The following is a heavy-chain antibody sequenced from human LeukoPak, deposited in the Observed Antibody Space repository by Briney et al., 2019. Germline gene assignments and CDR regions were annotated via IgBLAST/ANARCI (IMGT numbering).Heavy chain of an antibody. CDR1: GYTFTSYD. D-gene: IGHD3-10*01. V-gene: IGHV1-8*03. CDR2: MNPNSGNT. CDR3: ARIQRSMVRGKSYYYYMDV. J-gene: IGHJ6*03. Sequence: ASVKVSCKASGYTFTSYDINWVRQATGQGLGWMGWMNPNSGNTGYAQKFQGRGTITRNTSISTAYMELSSLRSEDTAVYYCARIQRSMVRGKSYYYYMDVWGKGTTVTISS.